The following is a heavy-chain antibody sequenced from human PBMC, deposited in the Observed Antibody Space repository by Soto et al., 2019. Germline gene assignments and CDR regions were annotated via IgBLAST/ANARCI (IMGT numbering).Heavy chain of an antibody. CDR1: GGTFSSYA. V-gene: IGHV1-69*13. CDR2: IIPIFGTA. Sequence: GDSVQVSCKASGGTFSSYAISWVRQAPGQGLEWMGGIIPIFGTANYAQKFQGRVTITADESTSTAYMELSSLRSEDTAVYYCARGIRSGGTKVGVEIWGQGPMGNGS. J-gene: IGHJ3*02. D-gene: IGHD2-15*01. CDR3: ARGIRSGGTKVGVEI.